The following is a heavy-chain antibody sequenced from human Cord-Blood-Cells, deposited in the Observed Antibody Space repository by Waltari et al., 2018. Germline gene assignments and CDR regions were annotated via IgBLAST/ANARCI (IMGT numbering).Heavy chain of an antibody. J-gene: IGHJ4*02. V-gene: IGHV5-51*01. CDR2: IYHGDSDT. CDR3: ARHDLETATDY. D-gene: IGHD2-15*01. Sequence: EVQLVQSGAEVKKRGESLKISCKGSGYSFTSYWIGWVRQMPGKGLEWMGIIYHGDSDTRHSPSSQGQVTSSAAKSISTAYLQWSSLKASDTAMYYCARHDLETATDYGGQGTLVTVSS. CDR1: GYSFTSYW.